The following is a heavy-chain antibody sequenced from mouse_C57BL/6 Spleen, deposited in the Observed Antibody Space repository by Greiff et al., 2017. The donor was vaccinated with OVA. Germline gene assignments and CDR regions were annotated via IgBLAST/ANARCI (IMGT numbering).Heavy chain of an antibody. Sequence: VKLQQSGPELVKPGASVKISCKASGYAFSSSWMNWVKQRPGKGLEWIGRIYPGDGDTNYNGKFKGKATLTADKSSSTAYMQLSSLTSEDSAVYFCARLEDWYFDVWGTGTTVTVSS. CDR3: ARLEDWYFDV. CDR2: IYPGDGDT. J-gene: IGHJ1*03. V-gene: IGHV1-82*01. CDR1: GYAFSSSW.